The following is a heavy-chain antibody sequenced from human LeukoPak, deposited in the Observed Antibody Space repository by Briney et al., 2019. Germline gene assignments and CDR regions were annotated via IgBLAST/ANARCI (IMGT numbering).Heavy chain of an antibody. D-gene: IGHD3-9*01. CDR2: TDYDSSHI. CDR3: ARDPLRYLRVGHYDY. J-gene: IGHJ4*02. CDR1: GFSPSNSS. Sequence: GSLILSCAASGFSPSNSSTDWVRQVPGRRRGWDSSTDYDSSHIYYAASVRGRFTISRDNARNPVYLQMNSLRVEDTAVYYCARDPLRYLRVGHYDYWGQGSLVGVCS. V-gene: IGHV3-21*01.